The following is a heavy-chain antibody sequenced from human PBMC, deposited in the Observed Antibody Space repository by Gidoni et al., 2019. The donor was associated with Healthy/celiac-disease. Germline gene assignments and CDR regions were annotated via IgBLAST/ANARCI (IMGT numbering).Heavy chain of an antibody. CDR2: ISSSSSYI. J-gene: IGHJ4*02. D-gene: IGHD1-1*01. CDR3: ARERGDWNDVSMDY. Sequence: APGKGLEWVSSISSSSSYIYYADSVKGRFTISRDNAKNSLYLQMNSLRAEDTAVYYCARERGDWNDVSMDYWGQGTLVTVSS. V-gene: IGHV3-21*01.